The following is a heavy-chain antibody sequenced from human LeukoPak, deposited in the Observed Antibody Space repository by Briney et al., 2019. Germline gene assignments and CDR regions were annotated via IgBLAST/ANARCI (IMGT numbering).Heavy chain of an antibody. CDR1: GFTFSNYA. CDR3: ARSSSGWYYY. CDR2: ISYDGSNK. D-gene: IGHD6-19*01. V-gene: IGHV3-30-3*01. J-gene: IGHJ4*02. Sequence: PGRSLRLSCAASGFTFSNYAMHWVRQAPGKGLEWVAVISYDGSNKDYADSEKGRFTISRDNSKNTLYLQMNSLRAEDTAVYYCARSSSGWYYYWGQGIMVTVSS.